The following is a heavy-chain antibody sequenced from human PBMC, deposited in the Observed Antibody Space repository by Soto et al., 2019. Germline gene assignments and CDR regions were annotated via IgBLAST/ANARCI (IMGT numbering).Heavy chain of an antibody. Sequence: QVQLVQSGSELKKPGASVKVSCKASGYTFTSYAMNWVRQAPGQGLEWIGWINTNTGNPTYAQGFPGRLVFSLDTSVSTAYLQICSLKAEDTAVYYCATAGVLLWFGEEVAVDWFDPWGQGTLVSVSS. J-gene: IGHJ5*02. V-gene: IGHV7-4-1*01. CDR2: INTNTGNP. CDR3: ATAGVLLWFGEEVAVDWFDP. D-gene: IGHD3-10*01. CDR1: GYTFTSYA.